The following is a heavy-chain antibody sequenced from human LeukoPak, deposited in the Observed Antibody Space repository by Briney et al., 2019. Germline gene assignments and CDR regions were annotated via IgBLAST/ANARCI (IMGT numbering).Heavy chain of an antibody. CDR1: GGTFSSYA. D-gene: IGHD1-1*01. V-gene: IGHV1-69*04. Sequence: GASVKVSCKASGGTFSSYAISWVRQAPGQGLEWMGRIIPILGIANCAQKFQGRVPITADKSTSTAYMELSSLRSEDTAVYYCARDSEEYNWNDGHYGMDVWGQGTTVTVSS. J-gene: IGHJ6*02. CDR3: ARDSEEYNWNDGHYGMDV. CDR2: IIPILGIA.